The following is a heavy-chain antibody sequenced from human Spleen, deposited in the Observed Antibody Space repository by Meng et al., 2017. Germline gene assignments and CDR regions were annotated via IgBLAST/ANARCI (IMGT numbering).Heavy chain of an antibody. Sequence: GGSLRLSCAASGFTLSSYGMHWVRQAPGKGLEWVAVIWYDGSNKYYADSVKGRFTISRDNSKNTLYLQMNSLRAEDTAVYYCARETYSSGWYGSDYWGQGTLVTVSS. J-gene: IGHJ4*02. D-gene: IGHD6-19*01. CDR2: IWYDGSNK. V-gene: IGHV3-33*01. CDR1: GFTLSSYG. CDR3: ARETYSSGWYGSDY.